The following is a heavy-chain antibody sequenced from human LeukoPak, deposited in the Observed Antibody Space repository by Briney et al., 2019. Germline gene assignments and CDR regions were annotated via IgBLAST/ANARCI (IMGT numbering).Heavy chain of an antibody. V-gene: IGHV1-8*01. D-gene: IGHD2-2*01. Sequence: ASVKVSCKASGYTFTSYDISWVRQATGQGLEWMGWMNPNSGNTGYAQKFQGRVTMTRDTSISTAYMELSRLRSDDTAVYYCARVYCSSTSCQYYFDYWGQGTLVTVSS. CDR1: GYTFTSYD. CDR3: ARVYCSSTSCQYYFDY. CDR2: MNPNSGNT. J-gene: IGHJ4*02.